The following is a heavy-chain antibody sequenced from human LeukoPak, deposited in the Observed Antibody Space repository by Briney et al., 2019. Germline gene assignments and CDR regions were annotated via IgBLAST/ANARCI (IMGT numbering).Heavy chain of an antibody. CDR1: GFTFSSYG. D-gene: IGHD3-9*01. CDR2: IRYDGSNK. CDR3: AKDFDILTGYLSSGDY. V-gene: IGHV3-30*02. Sequence: GGSLRLSCAASGFTFSSYGMHWVRQAPGKGLEWVAFIRYDGSNKYYADSVKGRFTISRDSSKNTLYLQMNSLRAEDTAVYYCAKDFDILTGYLSSGDYWGQGTLVTVTS. J-gene: IGHJ4*02.